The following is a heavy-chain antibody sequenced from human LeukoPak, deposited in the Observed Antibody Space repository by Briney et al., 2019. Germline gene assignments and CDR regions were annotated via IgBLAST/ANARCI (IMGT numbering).Heavy chain of an antibody. J-gene: IGHJ6*02. Sequence: SVKVSCKASGGTFSSYAISWVRQAPGQGLEWMGGIIPIFGTANYAQKFQGRVTITADESTSTAYMELSSLRSEDTAVYYCARPRGAITIFGVAQSYGMDVWGQGTTVTVSS. CDR1: GGTFSSYA. D-gene: IGHD3-3*01. CDR3: ARPRGAITIFGVAQSYGMDV. CDR2: IIPIFGTA. V-gene: IGHV1-69*13.